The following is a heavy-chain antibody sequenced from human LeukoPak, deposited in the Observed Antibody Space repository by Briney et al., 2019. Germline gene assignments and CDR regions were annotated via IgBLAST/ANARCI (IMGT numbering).Heavy chain of an antibody. CDR1: GFTFDDYT. D-gene: IGHD3-22*01. Sequence: GGSLRLSCAASGFTFDDYTMHWVRQAPGKGLEWVSGINWNGGSTGYADSVKGRFTISRDNAKNSLYLQMNSLRVEDTALYHCARVSRDYYDSSGSYYYYMDVWGKGTTVTISS. V-gene: IGHV3-20*01. J-gene: IGHJ6*03. CDR2: INWNGGST. CDR3: ARVSRDYYDSSGSYYYYMDV.